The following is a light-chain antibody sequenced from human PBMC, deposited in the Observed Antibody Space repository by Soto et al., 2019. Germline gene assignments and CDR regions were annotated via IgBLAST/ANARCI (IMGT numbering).Light chain of an antibody. Sequence: DIQMTQSPSTVSASVGDGVTITCRASQTINTWLAWYQQKPGKAPKLLMYDASTLESGVPSGFSGSGSGTEFILTISSLQPDDFATYYCQQYNSYPYTFGQGTKLEIK. V-gene: IGKV1-5*01. CDR3: QQYNSYPYT. CDR1: QTINTW. J-gene: IGKJ2*01. CDR2: DAS.